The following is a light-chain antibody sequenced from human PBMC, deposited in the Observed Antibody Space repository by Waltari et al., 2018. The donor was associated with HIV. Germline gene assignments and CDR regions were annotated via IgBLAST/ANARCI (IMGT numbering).Light chain of an antibody. CDR1: SSDVGSYNL. CDR2: EVS. Sequence: QSALTQPASVSGSPGQSITISCTGTSSDVGSYNLVSWYQQHPGKAPKLMIYEVSKLPSGGSNRFSGSKSGNTASLTISGLQAEDEADYYGCSYAGSSTPVFGGGTKLTVL. CDR3: CSYAGSSTPV. J-gene: IGLJ2*01. V-gene: IGLV2-23*02.